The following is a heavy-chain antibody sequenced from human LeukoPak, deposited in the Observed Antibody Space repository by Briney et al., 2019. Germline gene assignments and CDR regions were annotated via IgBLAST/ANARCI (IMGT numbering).Heavy chain of an antibody. CDR1: GGSISSYY. CDR2: IYYSGST. D-gene: IGHD6-13*01. V-gene: IGHV4-59*01. Sequence: PSETLSLTCTVSGGSISSYYWSWIRQPPGKGLEWIGYIYYSGSTNYNPSLKSRVTILVDTSKNQFSLKLSSVTAADTAVYYCARGELNGIAAAVDAFDIWGQGTMVTVSS. J-gene: IGHJ3*02. CDR3: ARGELNGIAAAVDAFDI.